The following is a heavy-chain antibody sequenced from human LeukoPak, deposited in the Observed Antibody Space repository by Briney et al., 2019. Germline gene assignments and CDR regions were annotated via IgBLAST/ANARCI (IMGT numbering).Heavy chain of an antibody. J-gene: IGHJ5*02. D-gene: IGHD3-22*01. V-gene: IGHV1-18*01. Sequence: ASVKVSCKASGYTFTSYGISWVRQAPGQGLEWMGWISAYNGNTNYAQKLQGGVTMTTDTSTSTAYMELRSLRSDDTAVYYCARDPPPFYYYDSSGSNWFDPWGQGTLVTVSS. CDR1: GYTFTSYG. CDR3: ARDPPPFYYYDSSGSNWFDP. CDR2: ISAYNGNT.